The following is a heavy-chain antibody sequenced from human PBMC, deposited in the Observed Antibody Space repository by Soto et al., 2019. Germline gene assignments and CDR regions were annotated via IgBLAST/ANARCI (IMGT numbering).Heavy chain of an antibody. Sequence: EVQLLESGGGLVQPGGSLRLSCAASGFTFSSYAMSWVRQAPGKGLEWVSAISGSGGSTYYADSVKGRFTISRDNSKNTLYLQMNGLRAEDTAVYYCAKGGSTSRWPYYYGMDVWGQGTTVTVSS. CDR3: AKGGSTSRWPYYYGMDV. V-gene: IGHV3-23*01. J-gene: IGHJ6*02. D-gene: IGHD2-2*01. CDR1: GFTFSSYA. CDR2: ISGSGGST.